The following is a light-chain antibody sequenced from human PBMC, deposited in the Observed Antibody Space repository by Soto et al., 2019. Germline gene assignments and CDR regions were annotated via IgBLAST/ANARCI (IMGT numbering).Light chain of an antibody. J-gene: IGLJ1*01. CDR2: EVS. CDR3: TSYTSSTTNDV. CDR1: SSDIGGYNY. V-gene: IGLV2-14*01. Sequence: QSALTQPASVSGSPGQSITFSCTGTSSDIGGYNYVSWYQQHPGKAPKLMIYEVSNRPSGVSDRFSGSKSGNTASLTISGLQAEDEADYYCTSYTSSTTNDVVGTGTKLTVL.